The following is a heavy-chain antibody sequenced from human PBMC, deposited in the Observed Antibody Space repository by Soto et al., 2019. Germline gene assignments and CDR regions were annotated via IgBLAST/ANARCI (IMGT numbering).Heavy chain of an antibody. Sequence: GSLRLSCVVSGFTFSNYWMSWVRQAPGKGLEWVANIKQDGSEKYYVDSVKGRFTISRDNTKNSLYLQMNSLRAEDTAVYYCARGSAAATYYYGMDVWGQGTTVTVSS. D-gene: IGHD6-13*01. V-gene: IGHV3-7*03. CDR1: GFTFSNYW. CDR2: IKQDGSEK. CDR3: ARGSAAATYYYGMDV. J-gene: IGHJ6*02.